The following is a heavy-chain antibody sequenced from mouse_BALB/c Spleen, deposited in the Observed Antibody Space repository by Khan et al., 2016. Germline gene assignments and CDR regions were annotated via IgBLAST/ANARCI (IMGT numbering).Heavy chain of an antibody. CDR3: AKLTGTDAY. CDR2: INTYTGEP. CDR1: GYTLTNYG. Sequence: QIQLVQSGPELTKPGETVKISCKASGYTLTNYGLNWVKQALGKGLKWMGWINTYTGEPTYADDFKGRVAFSWAASACKAYLQINNLQHENTATYFCAKLTGTDAYWGQGTLVTVSA. V-gene: IGHV9-3-1*01. D-gene: IGHD4-1*01. J-gene: IGHJ3*01.